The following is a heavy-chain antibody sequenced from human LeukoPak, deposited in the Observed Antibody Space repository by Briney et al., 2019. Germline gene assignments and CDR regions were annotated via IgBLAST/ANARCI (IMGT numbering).Heavy chain of an antibody. D-gene: IGHD4-17*01. J-gene: IGHJ4*02. CDR2: IGTTSGAV. Sequence: GGSLRLSCAASGFTFNAFGMNWVRQAPGKGLEWVSYIGTTSGAVYYADSVKGRFTISRDSAKNSLYLQMNSLRAEDTAVYYCARDSNGAYYFDYWGQGTLVTVSS. CDR1: GFTFNAFG. CDR3: ARDSNGAYYFDY. V-gene: IGHV3-48*01.